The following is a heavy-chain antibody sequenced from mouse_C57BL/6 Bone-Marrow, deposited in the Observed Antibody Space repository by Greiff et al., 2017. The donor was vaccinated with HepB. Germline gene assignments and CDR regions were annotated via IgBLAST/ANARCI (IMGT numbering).Heavy chain of an antibody. CDR2: ISGGGGNT. V-gene: IGHV5-9*01. J-gene: IGHJ3*01. Sequence: EVQVVESGGGLVKPGGSLKLSCAASGFTFSSYTMSWVRQTPEKRLEWVATISGGGGNTYYPDSVKGRFTISRDNAKNTLYLQMSSLRSEDTALYYCARQGYDPWFAYWGQGTLVTVSA. CDR1: GFTFSSYT. D-gene: IGHD2-3*01. CDR3: ARQGYDPWFAY.